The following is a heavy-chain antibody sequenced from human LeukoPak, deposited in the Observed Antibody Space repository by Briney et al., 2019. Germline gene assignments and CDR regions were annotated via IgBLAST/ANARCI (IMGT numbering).Heavy chain of an antibody. D-gene: IGHD5-12*01. CDR1: GGSISSGGYS. CDR2: IYYSGST. J-gene: IGHJ6*03. V-gene: IGHV4-30-4*07. CDR3: ARDGGGYDSLDYYYYYMDV. Sequence: SETLSLTCAVSGGSISSGGYSWSWSRQPPGKGLEWIGYIYYSGSTYYNPSLKSRVTISVDTSKNQFSLKLCSVTAADTAVYYCARDGGGYDSLDYYYYYMDVWGKGTTVTVSS.